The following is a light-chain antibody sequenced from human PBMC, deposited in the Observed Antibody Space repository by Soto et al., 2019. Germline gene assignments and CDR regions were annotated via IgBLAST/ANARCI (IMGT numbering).Light chain of an antibody. Sequence: QSALTQPPSASGSPGQSVTISCTGTSSDVGGYNYVSWYQQHPGKAPKLMIYEVNKRPSGVPDRFSGSKSGNTASLTVSGLQAEDEADYYCQAYDYSLTASVFGGGTKVTVL. CDR2: EVN. CDR3: QAYDYSLTASV. V-gene: IGLV2-8*01. CDR1: SSDVGGYNY. J-gene: IGLJ3*02.